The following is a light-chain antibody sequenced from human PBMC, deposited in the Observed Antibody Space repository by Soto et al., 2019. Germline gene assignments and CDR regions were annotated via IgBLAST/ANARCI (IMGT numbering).Light chain of an antibody. V-gene: IGLV2-23*01. J-gene: IGLJ3*02. CDR1: SSDVGSYNL. CDR3: CSYAGSSTSWV. CDR2: EGS. Sequence: QSALTQPASVSGSPGQSITISCTGTSSDVGSYNLVSWYQQHPGKAPKLMIYEGSKRPSGVSNRFSASKSGNTASLTISGLQAEDEADYYCCSYAGSSTSWVFGRGTKLTVL.